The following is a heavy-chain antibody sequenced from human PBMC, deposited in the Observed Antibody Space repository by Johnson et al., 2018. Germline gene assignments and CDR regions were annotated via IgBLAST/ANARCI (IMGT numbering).Heavy chain of an antibody. CDR1: GGSISGYY. V-gene: IGHV4-59*01. CDR2: IYYSGST. J-gene: IGHJ6*03. D-gene: IGHD3-9*01. Sequence: QVQLQESGPGLVKPSETLSLTCTVSGGSISGYYWSWIRQPPGKGLDWIGYIYYSGSTNYNPSLKSRVTISLDTSQNQFSLNLRSVTAADPAVYYCARIAMTGGYYYMDVWGKGTTVTVSS. CDR3: ARIAMTGGYYYMDV.